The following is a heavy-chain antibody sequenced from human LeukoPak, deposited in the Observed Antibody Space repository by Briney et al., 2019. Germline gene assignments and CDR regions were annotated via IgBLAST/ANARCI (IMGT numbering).Heavy chain of an antibody. CDR1: GFTVSSNY. Sequence: GVSLTLSCAASGFTVSSNYMSWVRQAPGMGLVWVTDVYNGGSTYYADSLKGRFTISSDNSKNTLFLLMNIMTAEDTAVYYCARGGRLAGIRQYYYYGMDVWGQGTTVTVSS. D-gene: IGHD6-19*01. CDR3: ARGGRLAGIRQYYYYGMDV. J-gene: IGHJ6*02. CDR2: VYNGGST. V-gene: IGHV3-53*01.